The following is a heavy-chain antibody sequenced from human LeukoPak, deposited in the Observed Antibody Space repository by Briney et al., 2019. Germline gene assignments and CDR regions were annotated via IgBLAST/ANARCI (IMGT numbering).Heavy chain of an antibody. D-gene: IGHD5-12*01. J-gene: IGHJ4*02. CDR1: GFTFSSYS. V-gene: IGHV3-21*01. CDR2: ISSSSSYI. Sequence: GGSLRLSCAASGFTFSSYSMNWVRQAPGKGLEWVSSISSSSSYICYADSVKGRFTISRDNAKNSLYLQMNSLRAEDTAVYYCAREVATIDKGFDYWGQGTLVTVSS. CDR3: AREVATIDKGFDY.